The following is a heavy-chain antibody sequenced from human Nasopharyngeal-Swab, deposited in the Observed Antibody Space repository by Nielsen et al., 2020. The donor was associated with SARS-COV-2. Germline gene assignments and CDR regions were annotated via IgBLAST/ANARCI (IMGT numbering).Heavy chain of an antibody. D-gene: IGHD3-22*01. CDR3: ASPGPHSSGYTTPPNAFDI. CDR1: GYTFTRYG. Sequence: ASVKVSCKASGYTFTRYGISWVRQAPGQGLEWMGWISAYNGNTNYAQKLQGRVTMTTDTSTSTAYMELRSLRSDDTAVYYCASPGPHSSGYTTPPNAFDIWGQGTMVTVSS. V-gene: IGHV1-18*01. J-gene: IGHJ3*02. CDR2: ISAYNGNT.